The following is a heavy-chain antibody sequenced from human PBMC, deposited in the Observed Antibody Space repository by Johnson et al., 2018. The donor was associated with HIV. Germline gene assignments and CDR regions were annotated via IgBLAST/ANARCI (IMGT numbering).Heavy chain of an antibody. D-gene: IGHD3-3*01. V-gene: IGHV3-30-3*01. CDR2: ISYDGSNK. Sequence: VESGGGVVQPGRSLRLSCAASGFTFSVYPMHWVRQAPGKGLEWVAVISYDGSNKYYTDSVKGRFTISRDNSKNTLYLQMNSLRAEDTAVYYCARDWEWLNGFDIWGQGTMVTVSS. CDR3: ARDWEWLNGFDI. CDR1: GFTFSVYP. J-gene: IGHJ3*02.